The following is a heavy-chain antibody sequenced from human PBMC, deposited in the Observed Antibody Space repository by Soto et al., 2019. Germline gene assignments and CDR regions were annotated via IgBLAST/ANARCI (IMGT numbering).Heavy chain of an antibody. J-gene: IGHJ3*02. D-gene: IGHD2-2*01. V-gene: IGHV4-59*01. CDR3: ARVRPGYCSSTSCYGWAIAAFDI. Sequence: PSETLSLTCTVSGGSISSYYWSWIRQPPGKGLEWIGYIYYSGSTNYNPSLKSRVTISVDTSKNQFSLKLSSVTAADTAVYYCARVRPGYCSSTSCYGWAIAAFDIWGQGTMVTVSS. CDR1: GGSISSYY. CDR2: IYYSGST.